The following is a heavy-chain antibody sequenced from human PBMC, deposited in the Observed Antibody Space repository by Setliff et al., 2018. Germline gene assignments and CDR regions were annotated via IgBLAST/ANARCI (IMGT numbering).Heavy chain of an antibody. Sequence: GASVKVSCKASGYTFTSYGISWVRQAPGQGLEWMGWISAYNGNTHYAQKFQGRVTMTTDTSTTTAYMDLRSLRSDDTAVYYCASSVDYYDRSGYPYAMDVWGQGTTVTVSS. CDR2: ISAYNGNT. CDR1: GYTFTSYG. CDR3: ASSVDYYDRSGYPYAMDV. J-gene: IGHJ6*02. V-gene: IGHV1-18*01. D-gene: IGHD3-22*01.